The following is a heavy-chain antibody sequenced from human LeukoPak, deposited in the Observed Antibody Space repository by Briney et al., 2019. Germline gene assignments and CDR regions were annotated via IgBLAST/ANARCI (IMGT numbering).Heavy chain of an antibody. D-gene: IGHD6-25*01. CDR1: GGSISSHY. Sequence: SETLSLTCTVSGGSISSHYWSWIRQPPGKGLEWIGYIYYSGSTNYNSSLKSRVTILVDTSKNQFSLKLTSVTTADTAVYYCARAGGVKTAALDLDYWGQGTLVTVSS. CDR2: IYYSGST. V-gene: IGHV4-59*11. CDR3: ARAGGVKTAALDLDY. J-gene: IGHJ4*02.